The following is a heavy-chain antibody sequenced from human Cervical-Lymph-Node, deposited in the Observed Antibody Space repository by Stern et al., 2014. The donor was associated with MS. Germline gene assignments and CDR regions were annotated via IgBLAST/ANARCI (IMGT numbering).Heavy chain of an antibody. D-gene: IGHD1-1*01. J-gene: IGHJ4*02. CDR1: GFTVSRDY. Sequence: EVQLVESGGGVIQPGGSLRLSCTASGFTVSRDYMTWVRQAPGKGLEWVPFITNVGSTFHTASVKGRFTISRDDSKNTVYLHMTSLRAEDTAMYYCARDTSSPERSDWWGQGTLVTVSS. CDR3: ARDTSSPERSDW. CDR2: ITNVGST. V-gene: IGHV3-53*01.